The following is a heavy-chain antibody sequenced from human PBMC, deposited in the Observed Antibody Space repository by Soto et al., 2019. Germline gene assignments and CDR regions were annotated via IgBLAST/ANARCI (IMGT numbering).Heavy chain of an antibody. Sequence: EVQLVESGGGLIQPGGSLRLSCAASGFTVSSNYMSWVRQAPGKGLEWVSVIYSGGSTYYADSVKGRFTISRDNSKNTLYLQMNSLRAEDTAVYYCARHPADYYDAFDIWGQGTMVTVSS. J-gene: IGHJ3*02. CDR3: ARHPADYYDAFDI. V-gene: IGHV3-53*01. D-gene: IGHD3-10*01. CDR2: IYSGGST. CDR1: GFTVSSNY.